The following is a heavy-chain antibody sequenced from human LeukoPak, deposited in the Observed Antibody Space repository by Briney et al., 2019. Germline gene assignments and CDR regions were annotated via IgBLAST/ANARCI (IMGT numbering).Heavy chain of an antibody. CDR3: VKYGRDVGVAFDC. V-gene: IGHV3-7*01. Sequence: GGSLRLSCAASGFTFSTHWMSWVRQAPGKGVEWVANIKIDGSEKNYVDSVKGRFTISRDNAKNSLYLQMNSLRAEDTAVYYCVKYGRDVGVAFDCWGQGTLVTVSS. CDR1: GFTFSTHW. CDR2: IKIDGSEK. J-gene: IGHJ4*02. D-gene: IGHD2-2*01.